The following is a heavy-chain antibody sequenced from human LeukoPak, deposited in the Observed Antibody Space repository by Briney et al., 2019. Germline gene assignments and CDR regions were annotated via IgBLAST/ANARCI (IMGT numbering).Heavy chain of an antibody. V-gene: IGHV4-31*03. CDR3: ARANYDILTGYLDY. J-gene: IGHJ4*02. CDR2: IYYSGST. Sequence: PSETLSLTCTVSGGSISSGGYYWSWIRQHPGKGLEWIGYIYYSGSTYYNPSLKSRVTISVDTSKNQFSLKLSSVTAADTAVYDCARANYDILTGYLDYWGQGTLVTVSS. D-gene: IGHD3-9*01. CDR1: GGSISSGGYY.